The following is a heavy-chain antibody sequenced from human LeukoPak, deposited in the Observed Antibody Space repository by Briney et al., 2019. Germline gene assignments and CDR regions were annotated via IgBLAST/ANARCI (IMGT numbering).Heavy chain of an antibody. CDR2: IHAGGTT. D-gene: IGHD3-10*01. Sequence: GESLRLSCAASGFPVSTNYMRWVRQARGKGLEWVSIIHAGGTTYYADSVKGRLTISRDNSKNTLYLQMNNLRTEDTAVYYCARDVFGGAYLGVFDYWGQGTLVTVSS. J-gene: IGHJ4*02. CDR1: GFPVSTNY. V-gene: IGHV3-66*02. CDR3: ARDVFGGAYLGVFDY.